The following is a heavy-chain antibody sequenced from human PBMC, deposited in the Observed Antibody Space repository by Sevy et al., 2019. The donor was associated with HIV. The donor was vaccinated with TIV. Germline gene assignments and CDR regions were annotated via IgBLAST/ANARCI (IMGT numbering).Heavy chain of an antibody. Sequence: GGSLRLSCAASGFTFSTYSMNWVRQAPGKGLEWVSYISTSSNYINYADSVKGRFTISRHNAKNSLYLQMNSLRAEDTAVYFCARVRYNYGQHYFDYWGQGTLVTVSS. J-gene: IGHJ4*02. V-gene: IGHV3-21*05. CDR2: ISTSSNYI. D-gene: IGHD5-18*01. CDR3: ARVRYNYGQHYFDY. CDR1: GFTFSTYS.